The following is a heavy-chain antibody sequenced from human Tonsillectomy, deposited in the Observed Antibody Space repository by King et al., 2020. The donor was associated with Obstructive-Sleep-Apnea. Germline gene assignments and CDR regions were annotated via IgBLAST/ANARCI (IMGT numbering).Heavy chain of an antibody. V-gene: IGHV3-21*01. Sequence: QLVQSGGGLVKPGGSLRLSCAASGFTFSSYSMNWVRQAPGKGLEWVSSISSSSSYIYYADSVKGRFTISRDNSKNSLYLQMNSLRAEDTAVYYCARDRDVVMVAATDAFDIWGQGTMVTVSS. CDR2: ISSSSSYI. J-gene: IGHJ3*02. D-gene: IGHD2-15*01. CDR3: ARDRDVVMVAATDAFDI. CDR1: GFTFSSYS.